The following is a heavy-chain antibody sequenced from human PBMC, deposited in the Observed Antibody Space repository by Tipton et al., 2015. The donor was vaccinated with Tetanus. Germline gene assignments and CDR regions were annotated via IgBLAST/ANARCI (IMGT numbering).Heavy chain of an antibody. CDR1: GGSFSGFY. J-gene: IGHJ6*02. D-gene: IGHD3-3*01. CDR2: INHSGRA. Sequence: TLSLTCSVYGGSFSGFYWSWIRQPPGRGLEWIGEINHSGRANYNPSLKSRFTILVDASKNQFSLKVNSVTAADTAVYYCARAHYDFWSSDSYYYGMDVWGQGTTVTVSS. V-gene: IGHV4-34*01. CDR3: ARAHYDFWSSDSYYYGMDV.